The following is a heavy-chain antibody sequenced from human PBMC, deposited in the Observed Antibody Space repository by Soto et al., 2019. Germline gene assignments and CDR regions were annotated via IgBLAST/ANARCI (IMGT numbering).Heavy chain of an antibody. Sequence: EVQLAESGGGLAQPGGSLRLSCAASGFTLSGYAMDWIRQAPGKGLEYVSGISSNGVGTYYANSVQGRFTISRDNSKNTVYLQMGSLRPEDMAVYYCARRARPDFYYMDVWGKGTTVTVS. CDR2: ISSNGVGT. D-gene: IGHD6-6*01. CDR1: GFTLSGYA. J-gene: IGHJ6*03. V-gene: IGHV3-64*01. CDR3: ARRARPDFYYMDV.